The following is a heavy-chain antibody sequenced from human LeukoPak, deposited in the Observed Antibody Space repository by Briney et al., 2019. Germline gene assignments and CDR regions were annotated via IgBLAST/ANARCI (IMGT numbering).Heavy chain of an antibody. CDR1: GFTFSSYS. Sequence: KPGGSLRLSCAASGFTFSSYSMNWVRQAPGKGLEWVSSISSSSSYIYYADSVKGRFTISRDNAKNSLYLQMNSLRAEDTAVYYCAPGMVRDMDYFDYWGQGTLVTVSS. CDR2: ISSSSSYI. CDR3: APGMVRDMDYFDY. V-gene: IGHV3-21*01. J-gene: IGHJ4*02. D-gene: IGHD3-10*01.